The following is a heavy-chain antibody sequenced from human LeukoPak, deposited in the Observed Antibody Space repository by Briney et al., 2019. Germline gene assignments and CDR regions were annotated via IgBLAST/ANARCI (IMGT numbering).Heavy chain of an antibody. CDR3: ARDGRDTVRYYYCYYGMDV. J-gene: IGHJ6*02. CDR1: GFTFSSYS. D-gene: IGHD3-10*01. Sequence: PGGSLRLSCAASGFTFSSYSMNWVRQAPGKGLEWVSSISSSSSYIYYADSVKGRFTISRDNAKNSLYLQMNSLRAEDTAVYYCARDGRDTVRYYYCYYGMDVWGQGTTVTVSS. V-gene: IGHV3-21*01. CDR2: ISSSSSYI.